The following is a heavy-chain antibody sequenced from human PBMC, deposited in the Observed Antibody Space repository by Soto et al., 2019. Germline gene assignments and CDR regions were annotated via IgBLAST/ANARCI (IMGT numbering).Heavy chain of an antibody. CDR1: GGTFSSYA. CDR3: ARDGGVYGYSPCDY. Sequence: QVQLVQSGAEVKKPGSSVKVSCKASGGTFSSYAISWVRQAPGQGLEWMGGIIPIFGTADYAQKFQGRVTRTAEESTSTAYMELSSLRSEDTAVYYCARDGGVYGYSPCDYWGQGTLVTVSS. D-gene: IGHD5-18*01. CDR2: IIPIFGTA. V-gene: IGHV1-69*12. J-gene: IGHJ4*02.